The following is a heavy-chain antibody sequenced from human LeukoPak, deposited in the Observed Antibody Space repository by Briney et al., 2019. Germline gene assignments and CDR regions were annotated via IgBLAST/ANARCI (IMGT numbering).Heavy chain of an antibody. V-gene: IGHV4-34*01. D-gene: IGHD1-26*01. Sequence: SETLSLTCAVYGGSFSGYYWSWIRQPPGKGLEWIGEINHSGSTNYNPSLKSRVTISVDTSKNQFSLKLSSVTAADTAVYYCASRQREGYYFDYWGQGTLVTVSS. J-gene: IGHJ4*02. CDR1: GGSFSGYY. CDR2: INHSGST. CDR3: ASRQREGYYFDY.